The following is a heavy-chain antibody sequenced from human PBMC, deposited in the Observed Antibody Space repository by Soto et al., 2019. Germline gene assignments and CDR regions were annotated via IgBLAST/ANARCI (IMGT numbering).Heavy chain of an antibody. CDR1: GYTFTSYG. V-gene: IGHV1-18*04. CDR3: ARDLRGNSYYFDY. D-gene: IGHD2-21*01. Sequence: ASVKVSCKTSGYTFTSYGISWVRQAPGQGLEWMGWISPYNYNTNYAQKLQGRVTMTTDTSTSTAYMELRSLRSDDTAVYYCARDLRGNSYYFDYWGQGTLVTVSS. CDR2: ISPYNYNT. J-gene: IGHJ4*02.